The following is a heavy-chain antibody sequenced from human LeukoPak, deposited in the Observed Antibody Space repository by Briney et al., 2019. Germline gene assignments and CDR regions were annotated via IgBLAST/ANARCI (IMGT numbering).Heavy chain of an antibody. V-gene: IGHV3-48*01. D-gene: IGHD6-19*01. Sequence: GGSLRLSCAASGFTFSSYSMNWVRQAPGKGLEWVSYISSSSSTIYYADSVKGRFTISRDNAKNSLYLQMNSLRAEDTAVYYCALSQWGWYIDYWGQGTLVTVSS. CDR2: ISSSSSTI. CDR3: ALSQWGWYIDY. J-gene: IGHJ4*02. CDR1: GFTFSSYS.